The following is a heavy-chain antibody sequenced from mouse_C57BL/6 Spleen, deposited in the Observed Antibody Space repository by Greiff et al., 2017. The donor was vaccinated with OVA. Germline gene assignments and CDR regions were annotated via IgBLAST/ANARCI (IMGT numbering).Heavy chain of an antibody. D-gene: IGHD1-1*01. CDR2: IDPEDGET. Sequence: EVKLVESGAELVKPGASVKLSCTASGFNIKDYYMHWVKQRTEQGLEWIGRIDPEDGETKYAPKFQGKATITADTSSNTAYLQLSSLTSEDTAVYYCARWRGSPYYYAMDYWGQGTSVTVSS. CDR1: GFNIKDYY. V-gene: IGHV14-2*01. CDR3: ARWRGSPYYYAMDY. J-gene: IGHJ4*01.